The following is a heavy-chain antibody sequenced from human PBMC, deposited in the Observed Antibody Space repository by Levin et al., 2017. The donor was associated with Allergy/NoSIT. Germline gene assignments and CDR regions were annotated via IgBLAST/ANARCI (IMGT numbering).Heavy chain of an antibody. CDR1: GFTFNSHA. Sequence: GGSLRLSCAASGFTFNSHAMSWVRQAPGRGLEWVSTISRSGDATYFADSVRGRFTISRDNSKNTLYLQMNNLRAEDTAIYNCATQGGGWTDYFEFWGQGILVTVSP. CDR3: ATQGGGWTDYFEF. J-gene: IGHJ4*02. V-gene: IGHV3-23*01. CDR2: ISRSGDAT. D-gene: IGHD6-19*01.